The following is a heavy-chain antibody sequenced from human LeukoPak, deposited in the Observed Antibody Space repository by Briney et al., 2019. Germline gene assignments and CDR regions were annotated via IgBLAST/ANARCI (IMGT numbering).Heavy chain of an antibody. Sequence: GGSLRLSCTASGFTFSSYWMHWVRQAPGKGLVWVSRINSEGSSTSYADSVKGQFTISRDNAKNTLYLQMNSLRAEDTAVYYYARDMDRYYMDVWGKGTTVTVSS. CDR1: GFTFSSYW. CDR3: ARDMDRYYMDV. D-gene: IGHD3-10*01. J-gene: IGHJ6*03. CDR2: INSEGSST. V-gene: IGHV3-74*01.